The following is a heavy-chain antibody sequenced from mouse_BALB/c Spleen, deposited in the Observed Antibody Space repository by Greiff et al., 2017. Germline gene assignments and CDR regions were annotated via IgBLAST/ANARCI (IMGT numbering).Heavy chain of an antibody. D-gene: IGHD2-14*01. CDR1: GYAFSSYW. CDR3: ARWEVRRAMDY. CDR2: IYPGDGDT. Sequence: VKLMESGAELVRPGSSVKISCKASGYAFSSYWMNWVKQRPGQGLEWIGQIYPGDGDTNYNGKFKGKATLTADKSSSTAYMQLSSLTSEDSAVYFCARWEVRRAMDYWGQGTSVTVSS. V-gene: IGHV1-80*01. J-gene: IGHJ4*01.